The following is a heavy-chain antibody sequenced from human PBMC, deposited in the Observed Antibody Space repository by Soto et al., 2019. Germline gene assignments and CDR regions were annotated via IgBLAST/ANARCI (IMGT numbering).Heavy chain of an antibody. V-gene: IGHV4-59*01. D-gene: IGHD6-25*01. CDR2: IYYSGST. Sequence: SETPSLTCTVSGGSISSYNWSWFRPPPGKGLGWIGYIYYSGSTNYNPSLKSRVTISVDTSKNQFSLKLSSVTAADTAVYYCARHLWGGSSGWKNYYYYGMDVWGQGTTVTVSS. J-gene: IGHJ6*02. CDR3: ARHLWGGSSGWKNYYYYGMDV. CDR1: GGSISSYN.